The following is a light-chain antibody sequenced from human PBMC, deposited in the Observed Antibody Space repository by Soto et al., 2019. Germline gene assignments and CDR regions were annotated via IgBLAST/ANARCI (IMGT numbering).Light chain of an antibody. Sequence: EIVLTQSPATLSLSPGERATLSCRASQRVSSYLAWYQHKPGQAPRLLIYDASNRATGIPARFSGSGSGTDFTLTISSLEPEDFAVYYCQQRSNWPRTFGQRTKLEIK. CDR3: QQRSNWPRT. CDR1: QRVSSY. CDR2: DAS. V-gene: IGKV3-11*01. J-gene: IGKJ2*01.